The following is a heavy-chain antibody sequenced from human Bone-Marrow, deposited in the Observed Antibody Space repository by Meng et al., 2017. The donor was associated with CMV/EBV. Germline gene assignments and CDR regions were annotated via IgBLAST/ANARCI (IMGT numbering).Heavy chain of an antibody. CDR3: AKRPGGSADY. D-gene: IGHD3-10*01. Sequence: GESLKISCAAFGFTFSSYRMNWVRQAPGKGLEWVSYISSTSDYIGYADSVKGRFTISRDNARNSLLLQMNSLRAEDTAVYYCAKRPGGSADYWGQGTLVTVSS. J-gene: IGHJ4*02. CDR1: GFTFSSYR. CDR2: ISSTSDYI. V-gene: IGHV3-21*04.